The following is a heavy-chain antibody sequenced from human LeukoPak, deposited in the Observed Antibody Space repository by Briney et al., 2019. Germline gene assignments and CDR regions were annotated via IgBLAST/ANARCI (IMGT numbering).Heavy chain of an antibody. CDR2: ISWNSGSI. CDR1: GFTFDDYA. D-gene: IGHD4-17*01. J-gene: IGHJ4*02. Sequence: SGGSLRLSCAASGFTFDDYAMHWVRQAPGRGLEWVSGISWNSGSIGYADSVKGRFTISRDNAKNSLYLQMNSLRAEDTALYYCAKGKGAKDYGVDYWGQGTLVTVSS. V-gene: IGHV3-9*01. CDR3: AKGKGAKDYGVDY.